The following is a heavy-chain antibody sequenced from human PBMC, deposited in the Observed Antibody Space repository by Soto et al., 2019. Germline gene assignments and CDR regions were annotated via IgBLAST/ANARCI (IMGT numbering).Heavy chain of an antibody. Sequence: QMQLQESGPGLVRPSGTLSLTCAVSGDSITSSNWCNWVRQAPGKGLEWIGEIYQGGTTNYNTSFKSRVTISIDTSKSQFSLSLWSLSAADTAVYYCARVREWTRGAFDVWGQGTMVTVSS. CDR1: GDSITSSNW. J-gene: IGHJ3*01. D-gene: IGHD3-3*01. CDR2: IYQGGTT. CDR3: ARVREWTRGAFDV. V-gene: IGHV4-4*02.